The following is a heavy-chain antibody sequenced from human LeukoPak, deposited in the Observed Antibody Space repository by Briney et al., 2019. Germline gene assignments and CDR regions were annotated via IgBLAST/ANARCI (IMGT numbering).Heavy chain of an antibody. CDR3: ASKELEF. D-gene: IGHD1-26*01. CDR1: GYTFTGYY. CDR2: IHPNSGGT. J-gene: IGHJ4*02. Sequence: GASVKVSCKSSGYTFTGYYMHWVRQAPGPGLEWMGCIHPNSGGTNYAQKFQGRVTMTRDTSISTAYMEMSSLRSDDTPVYYCASKELEFWGQGTLVTVSS. V-gene: IGHV1-2*02.